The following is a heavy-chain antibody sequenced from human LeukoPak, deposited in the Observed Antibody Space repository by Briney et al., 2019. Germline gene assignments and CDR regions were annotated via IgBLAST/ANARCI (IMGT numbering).Heavy chain of an antibody. CDR1: GFAFSNYA. CDR3: AKGYCGSTNCYGDY. D-gene: IGHD2-2*01. V-gene: IGHV3-23*01. J-gene: IGHJ4*02. CDR2: ISGSDGST. Sequence: PGRSLKLSCAASGFAFSNYAMHWVRQAPGKGLEWVSGISGSDGSTYYADSVKGRFTIPRDNSKNTLYLQMNSPRAEDTAVYYCAKGYCGSTNCYGDYWGQGTLVTVSS.